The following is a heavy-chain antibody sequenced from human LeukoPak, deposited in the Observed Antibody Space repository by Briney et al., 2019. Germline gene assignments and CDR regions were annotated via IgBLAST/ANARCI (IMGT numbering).Heavy chain of an antibody. CDR1: GGSISSYY. J-gene: IGHJ3*02. CDR3: ARHKGCSGGSCSFAFDI. CDR2: IYYSGST. D-gene: IGHD2-15*01. Sequence: SETLSLTCTVSGGSISSYYWSWIRQPPGKGLEWIGYIYYSGSTNYNPSLKSRVTISVDTSKNQFSLKLSSVTAADTAVYYCARHKGCSGGSCSFAFDIWGQGTMVTVSS. V-gene: IGHV4-59*08.